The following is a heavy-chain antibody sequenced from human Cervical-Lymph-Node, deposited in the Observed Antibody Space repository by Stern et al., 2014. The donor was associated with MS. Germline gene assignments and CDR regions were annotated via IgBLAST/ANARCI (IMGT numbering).Heavy chain of an antibody. V-gene: IGHV1-24*01. CDR3: ATDYNY. CDR2: FDPEDGET. Sequence: MQLVESGAEVNKPGASVKVSCKVSGSTLTDFFMHWVRQPPGKGLEWMGGFDPEDGETIYAQKFQGRVTMTEDTSTDTAYMELSSLRSDDTAVYYCATDYNYWGQGTLVTVSS. D-gene: IGHD3-10*01. CDR1: GSTLTDFF. J-gene: IGHJ4*02.